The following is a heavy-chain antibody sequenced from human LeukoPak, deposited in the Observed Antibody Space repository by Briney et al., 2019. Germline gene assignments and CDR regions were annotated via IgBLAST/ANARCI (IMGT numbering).Heavy chain of an antibody. CDR1: GGTFSSYA. J-gene: IGHJ6*03. V-gene: IGHV1-69*05. CDR3: ARSPYYYYYYMDV. Sequence: VASVKVSCKASGGTFSSYAISWVRQAPGQGLEWMGGIIPIFGTANYAQKFQGRVTITTDESTSTAYMELSSLRSEDTAVYYCARSPYYYYYYMDVWGKGTTVTVSS. CDR2: IIPIFGTA.